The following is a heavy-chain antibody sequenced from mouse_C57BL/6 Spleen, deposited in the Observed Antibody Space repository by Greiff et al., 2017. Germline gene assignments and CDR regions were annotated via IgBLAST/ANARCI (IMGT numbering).Heavy chain of an antibody. CDR1: GFTFSDYG. V-gene: IGHV5-17*01. Sequence: EVQVVESGGGLVKPGGSLKLSCAASGFTFSDYGMHWVRQAPEKGLEWVAYISSGSSTIYYADTVKGRFTISRDNAKNTLCLQMTSLRSEDTAMYYCARDLSWCAYWGQGTLVTVSA. CDR2: ISSGSSTI. CDR3: ARDLSWCAY. J-gene: IGHJ3*01.